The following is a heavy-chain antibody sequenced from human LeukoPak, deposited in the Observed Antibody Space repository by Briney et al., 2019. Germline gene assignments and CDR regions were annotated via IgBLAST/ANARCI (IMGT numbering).Heavy chain of an antibody. Sequence: GRSLRLSCAASGFTFSSYGMHWVRQAPGKGLEWVAVIWYDGSNKYYADSVKGRFTISRDNSKNTLYLQMNRLRAEDTAVYYCARDGHDYGDSPSYFDYWGQGTLVTVSS. CDR1: GFTFSSYG. CDR2: IWYDGSNK. D-gene: IGHD4-17*01. CDR3: ARDGHDYGDSPSYFDY. V-gene: IGHV3-33*01. J-gene: IGHJ4*02.